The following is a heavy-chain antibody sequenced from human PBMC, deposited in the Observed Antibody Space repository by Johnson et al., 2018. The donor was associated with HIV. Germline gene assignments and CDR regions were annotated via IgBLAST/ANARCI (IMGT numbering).Heavy chain of an antibody. CDR1: GFTFSGSA. CDR2: ISYAGSNK. CDR3: ARGGQRLVPDAFDI. D-gene: IGHD6-19*01. J-gene: IGHJ3*02. Sequence: VQLVESGGGLVQSGGSLKLSCTSSGFTFSGSAMHWVRQAPGKGLEWVAVISYAGSNKYYADSVKGRFTISRDNSKNTLYLQMNSLGTEDKAVYYCARGGQRLVPDAFDIWGQGTMVTVSS. V-gene: IGHV3-30-3*01.